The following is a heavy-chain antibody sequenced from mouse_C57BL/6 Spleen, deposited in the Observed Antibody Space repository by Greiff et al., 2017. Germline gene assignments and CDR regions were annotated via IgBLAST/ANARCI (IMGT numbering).Heavy chain of an antibody. Sequence: DVMLVESGGGLVQPGGSMKLSCAASGFTFSDAWMDWVRQSPEKGLEWVAEIRNKANNHATYYAESVKGRFTISRDDSKSSVYLQMNSLRAEDTGIYYCTRTTTVVAKPYYFDYWGQGTTLTVSS. J-gene: IGHJ2*01. V-gene: IGHV6-6*01. CDR1: GFTFSDAW. CDR3: TRTTTVVAKPYYFDY. D-gene: IGHD1-1*01. CDR2: IRNKANNHAT.